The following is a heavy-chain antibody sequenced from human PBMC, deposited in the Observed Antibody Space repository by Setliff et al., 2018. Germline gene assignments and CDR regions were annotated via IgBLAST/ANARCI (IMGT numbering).Heavy chain of an antibody. CDR2: ISYSGTP. D-gene: IGHD2-15*01. Sequence: SETLSLTCTVSDDSFTSSRYYWGWIRQAPGSGLEWIGSISYSGTPYYNASVESRVTISIDTSRNQFSLELRSVTVADTATYYCVRPGGTTVVARHFDYWGYGIRVTVS. J-gene: IGHJ4*01. CDR3: VRPGGTTVVARHFDY. CDR1: DDSFTSSRYY. V-gene: IGHV4-39*01.